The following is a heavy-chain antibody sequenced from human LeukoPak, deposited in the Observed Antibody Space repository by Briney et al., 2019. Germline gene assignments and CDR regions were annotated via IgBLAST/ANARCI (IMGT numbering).Heavy chain of an antibody. CDR2: IKEDGSKT. Sequence: GGSLRLSCTVSGFTFSRFWMAWVRQAPGKGLEWVASIKEDGSKTYYVDSVEGRFTISRDNANNSLYLLMNSLRDVDTAIYYRARVEYYNFDYWGQGSLVTVSS. CDR1: GFTFSRFW. D-gene: IGHD2/OR15-2a*01. J-gene: IGHJ4*02. V-gene: IGHV3-7*01. CDR3: ARVEYYNFDY.